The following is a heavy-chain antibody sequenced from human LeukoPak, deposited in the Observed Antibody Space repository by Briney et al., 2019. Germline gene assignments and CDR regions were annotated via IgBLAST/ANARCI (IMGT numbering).Heavy chain of an antibody. CDR3: ARDQPQGWNDGMGYMDV. CDR2: IKQDGSEK. D-gene: IGHD1-1*01. Sequence: GGSLRLSCAASGFSFSSYWMSWVRQAPGKGLEWVANIKQDGSEKYYVDSVKGRFTISRDNAKNSLYLQMNSLRAEDTAVYYCARDQPQGWNDGMGYMDVWGKGTTVTVSS. J-gene: IGHJ6*03. V-gene: IGHV3-7*01. CDR1: GFSFSSYW.